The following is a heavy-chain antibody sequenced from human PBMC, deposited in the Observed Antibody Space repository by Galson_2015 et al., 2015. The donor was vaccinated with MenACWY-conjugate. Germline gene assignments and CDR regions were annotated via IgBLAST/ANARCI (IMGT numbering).Heavy chain of an antibody. CDR2: IGTGGGT. J-gene: IGHJ6*02. CDR3: AKFKYSTSWSNTHGMDV. CDR1: GITFSSNA. D-gene: IGHD2-2*01. Sequence: SLRLSCAASGITFSSNAMNWVRQAPGKGLEWVSGIGTGGGTYYADSVKGRFTISRDNSKNMVYLQMNSLRAEDTAICYCAKFKYSTSWSNTHGMDVWGQGTTVTVSS. V-gene: IGHV3-23*01.